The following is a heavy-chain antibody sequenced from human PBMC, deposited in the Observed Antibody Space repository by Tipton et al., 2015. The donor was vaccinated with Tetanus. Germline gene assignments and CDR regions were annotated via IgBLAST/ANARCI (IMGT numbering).Heavy chain of an antibody. J-gene: IGHJ5*02. V-gene: IGHV3-23*01. CDR1: GFTFSNYA. Sequence: SLRLSCAASGFTFSNYAMAWVRQAPGKGLEWVSGISVRGSHTYYADPVKGRFSISRDNSKNTVYLQMNSLRDEDTAVYYCAKDPASRGWFDPWGQGTLVSFSS. CDR2: ISVRGSHT. CDR3: AKDPASRGWFDP.